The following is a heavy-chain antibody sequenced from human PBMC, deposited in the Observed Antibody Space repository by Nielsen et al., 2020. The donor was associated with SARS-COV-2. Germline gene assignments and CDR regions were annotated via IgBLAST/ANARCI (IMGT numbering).Heavy chain of an antibody. V-gene: IGHV4-61*05. Sequence: SETLSLTCTVSGGSISSSSYYWGWIRQPPGKGLEWIGYIYYSGSTNYNPSLKSRVTISVDTSKNQFSLKLSSVTAADTAVYYCARTLYSGYDRGNWFDPWGQGTLVTVSS. J-gene: IGHJ5*02. CDR3: ARTLYSGYDRGNWFDP. CDR2: IYYSGST. CDR1: GGSISSSSYY. D-gene: IGHD5-12*01.